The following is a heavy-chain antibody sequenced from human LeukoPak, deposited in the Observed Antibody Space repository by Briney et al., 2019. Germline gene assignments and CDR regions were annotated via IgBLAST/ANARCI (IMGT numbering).Heavy chain of an antibody. CDR3: ARGPGIAVAGVFDY. CDR2: ISGHNGHT. J-gene: IGHJ4*02. Sequence: ASVKVSCKASGYTFTSYGINWVRQAPGQGLEWMGWISGHNGHTDYVQKMQGRVTMTTDTSTNTAYMELRNLTSDDTAVYYCARGPGIAVAGVFDYWGQGSLVTVSS. V-gene: IGHV1-18*04. CDR1: GYTFTSYG. D-gene: IGHD6-19*01.